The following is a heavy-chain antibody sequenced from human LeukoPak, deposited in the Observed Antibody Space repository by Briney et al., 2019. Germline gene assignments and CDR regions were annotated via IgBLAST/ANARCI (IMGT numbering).Heavy chain of an antibody. Sequence: ASVKVSCKASGYTFTSYDINWVRQATGQGLEWMGWINPNRGNTGYAQKFQGRVTMTRNTAINTAYMELSSLRSEDTAVYYCATYHTDYSLRHWGQGTLVPVPS. CDR3: ATYHTDYSLRH. CDR2: INPNRGNT. D-gene: IGHD2/OR15-2a*01. CDR1: GYTFTSYD. V-gene: IGHV1-8*01. J-gene: IGHJ4*02.